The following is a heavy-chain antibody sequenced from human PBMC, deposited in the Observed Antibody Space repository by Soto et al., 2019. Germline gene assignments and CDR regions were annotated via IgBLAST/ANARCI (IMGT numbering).Heavy chain of an antibody. J-gene: IGHJ4*02. CDR1: GGSISTSYYY. CDR2: IYSSGST. D-gene: IGHD3-3*01. V-gene: IGHV4-39*01. CDR3: ASFTEWLLVFDS. Sequence: QLQLQESGPGLVKPSETLSLTCTVSGGSISTSYYYWGWIRRPPGKGLEWIGNIYSSGSTYYIPSLKSRVTIAIDTSKNQFSLRLSSVTAADTAIYYCASFTEWLLVFDSWGQGTLVTVSS.